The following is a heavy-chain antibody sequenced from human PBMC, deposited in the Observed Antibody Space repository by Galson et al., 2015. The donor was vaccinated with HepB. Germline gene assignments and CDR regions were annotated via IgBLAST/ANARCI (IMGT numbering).Heavy chain of an antibody. CDR1: GFILSSYS. V-gene: IGHV3-23*01. D-gene: IGHD2-21*02. Sequence: SLRLSCAASGFILSSYSMTWVRQAPGKGLEWVAIVGGDGITSFYADSVKGRFVISTDRSKSTLYLHMNSLRVDDTAIYYCAKKGVTDLGNEYFDPWGQGTLVTVSS. CDR2: VGGDGITS. CDR3: AKKGVTDLGNEYFDP. J-gene: IGHJ5*02.